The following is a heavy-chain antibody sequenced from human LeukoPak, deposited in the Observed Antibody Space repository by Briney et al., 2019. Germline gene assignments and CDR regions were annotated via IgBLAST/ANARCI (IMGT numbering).Heavy chain of an antibody. J-gene: IGHJ3*02. D-gene: IGHD2-8*01. CDR1: GGSISSYY. CDR3: ASDGVDHDAFDI. V-gene: IGHV4-59*01. Sequence: SETLSLTCTVSGGSISSYYWSWIRQPPGKGLEWIGYIYYSGSTNYNPSLKSRVTISVDTSKNQFSLKLSSVTAADTAVYYCASDGVDHDAFDIWGQGTMATVSS. CDR2: IYYSGST.